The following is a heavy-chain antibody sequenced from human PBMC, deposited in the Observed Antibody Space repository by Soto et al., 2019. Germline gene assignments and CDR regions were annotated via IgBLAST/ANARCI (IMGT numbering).Heavy chain of an antibody. V-gene: IGHV3-74*01. CDR3: VRIRRGDGYTFGY. J-gene: IGHJ4*02. CDR1: GFTLSNSW. Sequence: EVQLVESGGVSVQPGGSRRLSCTASGFTLSNSWMHWVRQAPGKGLVWVSRINTDGSTTTYADSVKGRFTISRDNAKNTLYLQMNSLRDEDTAVYYCVRIRRGDGYTFGYWGQGTLVTVSS. CDR2: INTDGSTT. D-gene: IGHD5-12*01.